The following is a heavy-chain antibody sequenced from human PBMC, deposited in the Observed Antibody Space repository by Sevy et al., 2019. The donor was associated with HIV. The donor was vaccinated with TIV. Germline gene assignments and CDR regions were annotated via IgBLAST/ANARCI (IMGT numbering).Heavy chain of an antibody. CDR2: ISSSSSTI. J-gene: IGHJ6*02. Sequence: GGSLRLSCAASGFTFSSYSMNWVRQAPGKGLEWVSYISSSSSTIYYADSVKGRFTISRDNAKNSLYLQMNSLRDEDTAVYYCARDKSGDDGDYYYYGMDVWGQWTTVTVSS. CDR1: GFTFSSYS. V-gene: IGHV3-48*02. CDR3: ARDKSGDDGDYYYYGMDV. D-gene: IGHD2-21*01.